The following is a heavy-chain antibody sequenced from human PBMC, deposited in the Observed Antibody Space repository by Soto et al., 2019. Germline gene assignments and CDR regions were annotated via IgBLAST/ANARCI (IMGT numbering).Heavy chain of an antibody. J-gene: IGHJ4*02. CDR1: GFIFKMYW. D-gene: IGHD3-10*01. Sequence: PXGSLKLSCAASGFIFKMYWMHWVRQSPGKGLVWISRIYNDGTYSDYADSVRGRFTTSRDNVNDTLYLQMNNLRAEDSGLYYCTRGPRPISTGTGAYWGQGTQVTVSS. CDR2: IYNDGTYS. CDR3: TRGPRPISTGTGAY. V-gene: IGHV3-74*01.